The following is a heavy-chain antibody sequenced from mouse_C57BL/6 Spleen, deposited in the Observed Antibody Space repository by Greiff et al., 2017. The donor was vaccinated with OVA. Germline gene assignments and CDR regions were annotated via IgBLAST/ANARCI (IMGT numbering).Heavy chain of an antibody. CDR2: IHPNSGST. J-gene: IGHJ2*01. V-gene: IGHV1-64*01. CDR1: GYTFTSYW. D-gene: IGHD1-1*01. Sequence: QVQLKQPGAELVKPGASVKLSCKASGYTFTSYWMHWVKQRPGQGLEWIGMIHPNSGSTNYNEKFKSKATLTVDKSSSTAYMQLSSLTSEDSAVYYCARDDLLPYFDYWGQGTTLTVSS. CDR3: ARDDLLPYFDY.